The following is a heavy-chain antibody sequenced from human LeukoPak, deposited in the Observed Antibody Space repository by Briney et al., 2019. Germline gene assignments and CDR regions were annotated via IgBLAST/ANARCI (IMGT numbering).Heavy chain of an antibody. J-gene: IGHJ3*01. CDR3: ARPAGYDRFDAFDV. CDR1: GYTFIGFL. D-gene: IGHD3-22*01. CDR2: ISPNSGGT. Sequence: ASVRVSCKASGYTFIGFLMFWVRQAPGQGLEWMGWISPNSGGTNYAQKFQGRVTMTRDTSINTAYMELSRLRSDDTAVYYCARPAGYDRFDAFDVWGQGTMVTVSS. V-gene: IGHV1-2*02.